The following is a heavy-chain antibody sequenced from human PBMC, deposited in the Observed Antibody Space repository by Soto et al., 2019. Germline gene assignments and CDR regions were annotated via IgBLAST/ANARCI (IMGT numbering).Heavy chain of an antibody. V-gene: IGHV3-9*01. D-gene: IGHD5-18*01. J-gene: IGHJ4*02. CDR1: GFTFDIYA. CDR2: ISWNSGTR. CDR3: AKELGGYSYGYELDH. Sequence: EVQLVDSGGGLVQPGRSLXXXXAASGFTFDIYAMHWVRQAPGKGLEWVASISWNSGTRGYADSVKGRFTISRDNAKNSLYLQMDSLRTEDTAFYYCAKELGGYSYGYELDHWGQGTLVAVSS.